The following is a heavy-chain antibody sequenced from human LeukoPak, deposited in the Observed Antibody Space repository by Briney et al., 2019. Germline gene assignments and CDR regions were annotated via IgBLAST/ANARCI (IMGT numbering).Heavy chain of an antibody. CDR2: ISWNSGSI. CDR3: ARDQGSSYWPFDY. V-gene: IGHV3-9*01. Sequence: GGSLRLSCAASGFTFDDYAMHWVRQAPGKGLEWVSGISWNSGSIGYADSVKGRFTISRDNSKNTLYLRMNSLRAEDTAVYYCARDQGSSYWPFDYWGQGTLVTVSS. J-gene: IGHJ4*02. CDR1: GFTFDDYA. D-gene: IGHD2-15*01.